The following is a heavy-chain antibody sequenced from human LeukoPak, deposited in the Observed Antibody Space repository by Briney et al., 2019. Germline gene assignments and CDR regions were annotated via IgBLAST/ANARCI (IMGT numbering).Heavy chain of an antibody. D-gene: IGHD3-22*01. CDR2: IYPGDSDT. J-gene: IGHJ4*02. CDR3: ARHGDLGYYDSSGYWGK. CDR1: GYSFTSYW. Sequence: GESLQISCKCSGYSFTSYWIGWVRQMPGKGLECMGIIYPGDSDTRYSPSFQGQVTISAYKSISTAYLQWSSLKASDTAMYYCARHGDLGYYDSSGYWGKWGQGTLVTVSS. V-gene: IGHV5-51*01.